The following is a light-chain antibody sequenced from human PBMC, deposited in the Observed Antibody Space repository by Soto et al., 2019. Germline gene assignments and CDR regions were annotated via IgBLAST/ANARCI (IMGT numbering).Light chain of an antibody. CDR3: ETWASNTHV. Sequence: QPVLTQSSSASASLGSSVKLTCTLSSGHSSYIIAWHQQQPGKAPRYLMKLEGSGSYNKGSGVPDRFSGSSSGADRYLTISNLQFEGEADDYCETWASNTHVFGGGTKLTVL. CDR1: SGHSSYI. V-gene: IGLV4-60*02. J-gene: IGLJ3*02. CDR2: LEGSGSY.